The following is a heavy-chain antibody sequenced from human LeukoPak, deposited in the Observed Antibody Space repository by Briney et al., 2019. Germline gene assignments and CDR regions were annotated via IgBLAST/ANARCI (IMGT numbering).Heavy chain of an antibody. CDR2: INPNSGGT. Sequence: GASVKVSCKASGYTFTGYYMHWVRQAPGRGLEWMGWINPNSGGTNYAQKFQGRVTMTRDTSISTAYMELSRLRSDDTAVYYCARAVNWNDESDYWGQGTLVTVSS. J-gene: IGHJ4*02. CDR1: GYTFTGYY. D-gene: IGHD1-1*01. CDR3: ARAVNWNDESDY. V-gene: IGHV1-2*02.